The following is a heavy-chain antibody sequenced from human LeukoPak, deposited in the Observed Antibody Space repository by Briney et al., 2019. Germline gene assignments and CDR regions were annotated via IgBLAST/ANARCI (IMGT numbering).Heavy chain of an antibody. J-gene: IGHJ2*01. Sequence: GGSLRLSCAASGFTVSSNYMSWVRQAPGKGREWVSVIYSGGNTYYADSVKGRLTISRDNSKNTLYLQMNSLRAEDTAVYYCARDSDFDLWGRGTLVTVSS. CDR1: GFTVSSNY. CDR2: IYSGGNT. CDR3: ARDSDFDL. V-gene: IGHV3-53*01.